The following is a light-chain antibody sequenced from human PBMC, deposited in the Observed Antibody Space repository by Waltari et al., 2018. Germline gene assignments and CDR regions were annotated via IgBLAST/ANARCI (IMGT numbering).Light chain of an antibody. Sequence: DIVMTQSPDYLAVSLGERATINCKSSPSVLYSSNNKNYLAWYQQKPGQPPKLLIYWASTRESGVPDRFSGSGSGTDFTLTISSLQAEDVAVYYCQQYYSTPLTFGGGTKVEIK. CDR1: PSVLYSSNNKNY. J-gene: IGKJ4*01. CDR2: WAS. CDR3: QQYYSTPLT. V-gene: IGKV4-1*01.